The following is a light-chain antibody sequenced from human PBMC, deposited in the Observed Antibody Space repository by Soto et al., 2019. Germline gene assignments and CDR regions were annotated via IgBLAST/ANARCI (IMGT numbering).Light chain of an antibody. CDR3: SSYTISNTLPFV. J-gene: IGLJ1*01. CDR2: DVS. CDR1: SSDVGTYNY. Sequence: QSALTQPRSVSGPPGQSVSISCSGTSSDVGTYNYVSWYQQHPGKAPKLMIYDVSKRPSGVPDRFSGSKSGNTASLTISGLQAEDEADYYCSSYTISNTLPFVFGTGTKLTVL. V-gene: IGLV2-11*01.